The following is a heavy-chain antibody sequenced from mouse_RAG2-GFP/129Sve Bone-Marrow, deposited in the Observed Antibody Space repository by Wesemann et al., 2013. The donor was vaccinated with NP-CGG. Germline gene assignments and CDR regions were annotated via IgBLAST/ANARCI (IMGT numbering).Heavy chain of an antibody. D-gene: IGHD2-1*01. CDR2: INPYYGST. J-gene: IGHJ1*01. Sequence: EIQLQQTGPELVKPGTSVKISCKASGYSFTDYIMLWVKQSHGMSLEWIGNINPYYGSTSYNLKFKGKATLTVDKSSSTAYMQLNSLTSEDSAVYYCARSRGNYELWYFDVWGAGTTVTVSS. V-gene: IGHV1-39*01. CDR3: ARSRGNYELWYFDV. CDR1: GYSFTDYI.